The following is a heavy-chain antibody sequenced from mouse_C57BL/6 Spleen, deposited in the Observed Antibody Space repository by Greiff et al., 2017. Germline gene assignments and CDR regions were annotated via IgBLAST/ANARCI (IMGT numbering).Heavy chain of an antibody. V-gene: IGHV1-5*01. CDR3: TISADYDFYAMDY. D-gene: IGHD2-4*01. CDR2: IYPGNSDT. Sequence: VQLQQSGTVLARPGASVKMSCKTSGYTFTSYWMHWVKQRPGQGLEWIGAIYPGNSDTSYNQKFKGKAKLTAVTSASTAYMELSSLTNEDSAVYYCTISADYDFYAMDYWGQGTSVTVSS. J-gene: IGHJ4*01. CDR1: GYTFTSYW.